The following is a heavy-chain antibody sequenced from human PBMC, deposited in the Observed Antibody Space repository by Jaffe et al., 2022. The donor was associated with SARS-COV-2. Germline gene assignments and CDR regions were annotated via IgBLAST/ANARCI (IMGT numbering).Heavy chain of an antibody. V-gene: IGHV3-9*01. CDR1: GFTFDDYA. CDR3: AKDGPLHAHDYYDSSGLGRGAFDI. J-gene: IGHJ3*02. D-gene: IGHD3-22*01. CDR2: ISWNSGSI. Sequence: EVQLVESGGGLVQPGRSLRLSCAASGFTFDDYAMHWVRQAPGKGLEWVSGISWNSGSIGYADSVKGRFTISRDNAKNSLYLQMNSLRAEDTALYYCAKDGPLHAHDYYDSSGLGRGAFDIWGQGTMVTVSS.